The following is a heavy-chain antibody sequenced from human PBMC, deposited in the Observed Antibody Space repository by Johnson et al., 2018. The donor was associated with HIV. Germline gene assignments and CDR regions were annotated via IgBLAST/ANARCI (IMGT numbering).Heavy chain of an antibody. CDR3: AKDHNYGSYLLAFDV. CDR1: GFTFDDYA. CDR2: IGGTGFTI. Sequence: QLVESGGGLVQPGGSLRLSCAASGFTFDDYAMHWVRQGPGKGLEWVAGIGGTGFTIGYVDSVKGRFTISRDDATNSLYLRMDSLRTEDTAFYYCAKDHNYGSYLLAFDVWGQGTMVTVSS. D-gene: IGHD3-10*01. V-gene: IGHV3-9*01. J-gene: IGHJ3*01.